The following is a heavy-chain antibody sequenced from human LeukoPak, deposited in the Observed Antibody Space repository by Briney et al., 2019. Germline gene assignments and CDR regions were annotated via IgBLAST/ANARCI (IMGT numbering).Heavy chain of an antibody. J-gene: IGHJ4*02. Sequence: GGSLRLSCTASGFSFSNYWMSWVRQAPGKGLEWVAVVWHGGSNKYYRDSVKGRFTISRDNSKNTLFLQMNSLRADDTAVYYCARIIINSGYSYGIDFWGQGTLVTVSS. V-gene: IGHV3-33*08. CDR1: GFSFSNYW. D-gene: IGHD5-18*01. CDR3: ARIIINSGYSYGIDF. CDR2: VWHGGSNK.